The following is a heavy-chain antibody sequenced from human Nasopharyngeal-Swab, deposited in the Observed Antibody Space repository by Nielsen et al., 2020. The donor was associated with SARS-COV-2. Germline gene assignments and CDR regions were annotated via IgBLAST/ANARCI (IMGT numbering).Heavy chain of an antibody. V-gene: IGHV4-34*01. CDR2: INHSGST. CDR3: ARVLIGTPAYGSGTIDY. Sequence: WIRQPPGKGLEWIGEINHSGSTNYNPPLKSRVTISVDTSKNQFSLKLSSVTAADTAVYYCARVLIGTPAYGSGTIDYWGQGTLVTVSS. J-gene: IGHJ4*02. D-gene: IGHD3-10*01.